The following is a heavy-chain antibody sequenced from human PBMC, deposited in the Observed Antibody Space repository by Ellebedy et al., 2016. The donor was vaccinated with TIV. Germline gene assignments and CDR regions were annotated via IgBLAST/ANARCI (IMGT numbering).Heavy chain of an antibody. J-gene: IGHJ4*02. V-gene: IGHV3-23*01. CDR2: ISTSCCRT. D-gene: IGHD6-19*01. CDR1: GFTFTSHA. Sequence: GESLKISCAASGFTFTSHAMSWVRQPPPKGLAWGSAISTSCCRTYYADSVKGRFTVSRDNSKNMVFLQLNSLTAEDTALYYCTNSDLYSSGWLFESWGQGSLVTVSS. CDR3: TNSDLYSSGWLFES.